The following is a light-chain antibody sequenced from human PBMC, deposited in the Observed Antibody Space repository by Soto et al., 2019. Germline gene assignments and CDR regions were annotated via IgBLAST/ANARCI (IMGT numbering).Light chain of an antibody. CDR1: NSDVGAYNY. CDR2: DVS. J-gene: IGLJ1*01. Sequence: QSVLTQSASVSGSPGQSITISCTGTNSDVGAYNYVSWYQQHPGKAPKLIIYDVSNRPSGVSNRFSGSKSGNTASLTISALQAEDEADYYCSSFTSSSTRVFGTGTKVTVL. CDR3: SSFTSSSTRV. V-gene: IGLV2-14*01.